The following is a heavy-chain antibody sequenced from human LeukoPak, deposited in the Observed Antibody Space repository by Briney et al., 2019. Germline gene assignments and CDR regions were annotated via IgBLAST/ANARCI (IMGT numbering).Heavy chain of an antibody. Sequence: GGSLSLSCAASGFIFCSAWMTGVRQAPGRGLEWVSAISGSGGTTYYADSVKGRFTISRDNSKNTLYLQMNSLRAEDTAVYYCANYDSSGYPHTFDYWGQGTLVTVSS. CDR3: ANYDSSGYPHTFDY. D-gene: IGHD3-22*01. J-gene: IGHJ4*02. V-gene: IGHV3-23*01. CDR1: GFIFCSA. CDR2: ISGSGGTT.